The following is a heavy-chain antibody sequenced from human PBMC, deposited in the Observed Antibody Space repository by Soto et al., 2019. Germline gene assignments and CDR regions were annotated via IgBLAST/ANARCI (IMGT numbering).Heavy chain of an antibody. D-gene: IGHD2-15*01. CDR3: ARDQRYCSGGSCFFNWFDP. Sequence: QVQLVQSGAEVKKPGASVKISCKASGYTFTNYAMHWVRQAPGQRLEWMGWINVGNGNTKYSQKFQGRVTITRDTSASTAYMELSSLTSEDTAINSCARDQRYCSGGSCFFNWFDPWGQGTLVTVSS. CDR1: GYTFTNYA. J-gene: IGHJ5*02. V-gene: IGHV1-3*01. CDR2: INVGNGNT.